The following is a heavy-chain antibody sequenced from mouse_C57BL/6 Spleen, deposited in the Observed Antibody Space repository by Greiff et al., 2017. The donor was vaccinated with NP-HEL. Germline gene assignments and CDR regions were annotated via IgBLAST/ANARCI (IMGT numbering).Heavy chain of an antibody. CDR2: INPYNGGT. V-gene: IGHV1-18*01. CDR3: ARSGYYGNHGYFDY. Sequence: EVQLQQSGPELVKPGASVKIPCKASGYTFTDYNMDWVKQSHGKSLEWIGDINPYNGGTIYNQKFKGKATLTVDKSSSTAYMELRSLTSEDTAVYYCARSGYYGNHGYFDYWGQGTTLTVSS. CDR1: GYTFTDYN. J-gene: IGHJ2*01. D-gene: IGHD2-1*01.